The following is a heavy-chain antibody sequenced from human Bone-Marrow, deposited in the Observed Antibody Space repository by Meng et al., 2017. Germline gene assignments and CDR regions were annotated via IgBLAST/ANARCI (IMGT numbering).Heavy chain of an antibody. Sequence: GESLKISCVVSGVSFSGSHIHWVRQTSEKGLEWIGRIETKYSSYATSYAASVRGRFTISRDDSINTAYLQMNSLKTEDTAVYYCARGDGEYSTIDWGQGTLVTVSS. CDR2: IETKYSSYAT. CDR1: GVSFSGSH. D-gene: IGHD6-6*01. V-gene: IGHV3-73*01. CDR3: ARGDGEYSTID. J-gene: IGHJ4*02.